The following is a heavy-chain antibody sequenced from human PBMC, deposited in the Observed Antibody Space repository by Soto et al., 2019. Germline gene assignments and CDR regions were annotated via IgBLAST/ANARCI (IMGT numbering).Heavy chain of an antibody. CDR1: GGSLSGYY. CDR3: ARHGRPGTGGGYCSGGSCSKFDY. D-gene: IGHD2-15*01. V-gene: IGHV4-59*08. Sequence: SETLSLTCSVSGGSLSGYYWSWIRQPPGKGLEWIGYVYYSGSTNYNPSLKSRVTISVDTSKNQFSLKLSSVTAADTAVYYCARHGRPGTGGGYCSGGSCSKFDYWGQGTLVTVSS. J-gene: IGHJ4*02. CDR2: VYYSGST.